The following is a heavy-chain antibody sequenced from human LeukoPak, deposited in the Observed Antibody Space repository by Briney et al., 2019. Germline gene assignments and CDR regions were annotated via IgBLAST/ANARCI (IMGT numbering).Heavy chain of an antibody. CDR3: ARSGLSRFGF. CDR2: INWNGGST. CDR1: GFTFDDYC. D-gene: IGHD2/OR15-2a*01. V-gene: IGHV3-20*04. Sequence: GSLGPSCAAPGFTFDDYCMSLVRQAPGKGVGWVSGINWNGGSTYYADSVKGRFTISRDNSRNTLYLQMNSLRAEDTAVYYCARSGLSRFGFWGQGTLVTVSS. J-gene: IGHJ4*02.